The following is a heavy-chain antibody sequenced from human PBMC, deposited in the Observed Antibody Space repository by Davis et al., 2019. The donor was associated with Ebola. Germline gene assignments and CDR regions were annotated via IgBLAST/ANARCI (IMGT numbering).Heavy chain of an antibody. CDR3: ARDWGIWQWRSFGMDV. CDR2: INPNSGGT. V-gene: IGHV1-2*02. J-gene: IGHJ6*02. D-gene: IGHD6-19*01. CDR1: GYTFTGYY. Sequence: AASVKVSCKASGYTFTGYYMHWVRQAPGQGLEWMGWINPNSGGTNYAQKFQGRVTITRDTSASTAYMELSSLRSEDTAVYYCARDWGIWQWRSFGMDVWGQGTTVTVSS.